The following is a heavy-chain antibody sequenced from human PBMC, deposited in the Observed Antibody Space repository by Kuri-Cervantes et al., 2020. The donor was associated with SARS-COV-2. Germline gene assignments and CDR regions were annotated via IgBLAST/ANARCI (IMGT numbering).Heavy chain of an antibody. Sequence: LSLTCAASGFTFSSYGMHWVRQAPGKGLEWVAVIWYDGSNKYYADSVKGRFTISRDNSKNTLYLQMNSLRVEDTAVYYCARGRIVVPAGKLRRDMKIDHWGQGTLVTVSS. D-gene: IGHD2-2*01. V-gene: IGHV3-33*01. CDR1: GFTFSSYG. CDR3: ARGRIVVPAGKLRRDMKIDH. CDR2: IWYDGSNK. J-gene: IGHJ4*02.